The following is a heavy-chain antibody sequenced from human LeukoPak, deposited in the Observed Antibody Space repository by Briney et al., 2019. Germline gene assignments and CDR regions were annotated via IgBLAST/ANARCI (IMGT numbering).Heavy chain of an antibody. J-gene: IGHJ6*02. Sequence: ASVKVSCKASGYTFTSYGISWVRQAPGQGLEWMGWISAYNGNTNYAQKLQGRVTMTTDTSTSTAYMELRSLRSDDTAVYYCASHYGSGSYYRDHIYYYYGMDVWGQGTTVTVSS. CDR2: ISAYNGNT. D-gene: IGHD3-10*01. V-gene: IGHV1-18*01. CDR1: GYTFTSYG. CDR3: ASHYGSGSYYRDHIYYYYGMDV.